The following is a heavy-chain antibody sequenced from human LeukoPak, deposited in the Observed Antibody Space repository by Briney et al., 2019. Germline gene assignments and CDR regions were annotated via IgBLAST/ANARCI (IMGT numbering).Heavy chain of an antibody. CDR1: GGSISSGDYY. CDR2: IYYSGST. Sequence: PSETLSLTCTVSGGSISSGDYYWSWIRQPPGKGLEWIGYIYYSGSTYYNPSLKSRVTISVDTSKNQFSLKLSSVTAADRAVYYCARDKHDYGGNHNWFDPWGQGTLVTVSS. D-gene: IGHD4-23*01. J-gene: IGHJ5*02. V-gene: IGHV4-30-4*01. CDR3: ARDKHDYGGNHNWFDP.